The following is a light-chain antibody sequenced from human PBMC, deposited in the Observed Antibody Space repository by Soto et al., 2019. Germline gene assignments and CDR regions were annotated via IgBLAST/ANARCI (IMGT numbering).Light chain of an antibody. CDR3: QQTYSTPPYT. CDR1: QTVSNY. CDR2: TAS. Sequence: DIQMTQSPSSLSASVGDRVTITCRAGQTVSNYGNWYQQKPGKAPKLLIYTASTLQSGVPSRFSGSGSGTEFTLTISSLQPDDFATYYCQQTYSTPPYTFGQGTKLEIK. V-gene: IGKV1-39*01. J-gene: IGKJ2*01.